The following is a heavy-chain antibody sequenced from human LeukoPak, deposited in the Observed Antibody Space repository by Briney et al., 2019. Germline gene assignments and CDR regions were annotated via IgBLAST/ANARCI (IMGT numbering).Heavy chain of an antibody. CDR1: GYSISSGYY. J-gene: IGHJ4*02. CDR2: IYHSGST. V-gene: IGHV4-38-2*01. CDR3: AGGLAYCSSTSCHDY. Sequence: SETLSLTCAVSGYSISSGYYWGWIRPPPGKGLEWIGSIYHSGSTYYNPSLKSRVTISVDTCKNQFSLKLSSVTAADTAVYYCAGGLAYCSSTSCHDYWGQGTLVTVSS. D-gene: IGHD2-2*01.